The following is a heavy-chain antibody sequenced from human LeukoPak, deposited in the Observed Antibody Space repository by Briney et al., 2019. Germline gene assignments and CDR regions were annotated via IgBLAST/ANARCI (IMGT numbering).Heavy chain of an antibody. CDR1: GFTFSNCW. CDR3: ARDAVTQPRSDISGYYPPYHFDY. J-gene: IGHJ4*02. V-gene: IGHV3-7*01. Sequence: GGSLRLSCAASGFTFSNCWMTWVRQAPGKGLEWVANIKQDGGEKYYVDSVKGRFTISRDNAKNSLYLQMNSLRAEDTAVYYCARDAVTQPRSDISGYYPPYHFDYWGQGTLVTVSS. D-gene: IGHD3-22*01. CDR2: IKQDGGEK.